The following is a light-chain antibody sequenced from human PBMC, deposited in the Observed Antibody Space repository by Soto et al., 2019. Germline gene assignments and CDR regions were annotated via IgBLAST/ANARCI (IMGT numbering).Light chain of an antibody. J-gene: IGKJ1*01. V-gene: IGKV3-20*01. CDR1: QSVSSSY. CDR3: QQYGSSPWT. Sequence: EIVLTQSPGTLSLSPGERATLSCRASQSVSSSYLAWYQQRPGQAPRFLIYGASSRATGIPDRFSGSGSGTDFTFTISRLEPEDFAGYYCQQYGSSPWTFGQGTKVEIK. CDR2: GAS.